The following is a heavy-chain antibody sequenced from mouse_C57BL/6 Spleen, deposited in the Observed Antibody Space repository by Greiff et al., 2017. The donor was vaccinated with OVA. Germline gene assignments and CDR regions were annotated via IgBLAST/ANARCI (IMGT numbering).Heavy chain of an antibody. D-gene: IGHD2-1*01. V-gene: IGHV14-4*01. CDR1: GFNIKDDY. CDR3: TTLYYGNFDY. CDR2: IDPENGDT. Sequence: VQLQQSGAELVRPGASVKLSCTASGFNIKDDYMHWVKQRPEQGLEWIGWIDPENGDTEYASKFQGKATITADTSSNTAYLQLSSLTSEDTAVYYCTTLYYGNFDYWGQGTTLTVSS. J-gene: IGHJ2*01.